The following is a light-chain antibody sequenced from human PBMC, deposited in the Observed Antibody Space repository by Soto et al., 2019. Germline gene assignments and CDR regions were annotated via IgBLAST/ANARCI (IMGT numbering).Light chain of an antibody. CDR1: VTVATN. CDR2: GAS. CDR3: QQYGSSLWT. J-gene: IGKJ1*01. V-gene: IGKV3-20*01. Sequence: EIVMTQSPVTLSMSPGETATLSCRASVTVATNVAWYQQTPGQAPRLLIHGASSRATGVPDRFSGSGSGTDFTLTISRLEPEDFAVYYCQQYGSSLWTFGQGTKVDIK.